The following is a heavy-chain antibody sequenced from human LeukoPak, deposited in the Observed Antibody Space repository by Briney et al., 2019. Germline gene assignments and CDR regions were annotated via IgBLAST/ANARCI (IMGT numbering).Heavy chain of an antibody. CDR1: GGSIRTYY. V-gene: IGHV4-59*01. J-gene: IGHJ6*03. D-gene: IGHD3-10*01. Sequence: KPSETLSLTCSVSGGSIRTYYWSWIRQPPGKGLEWIGYIYYSGSTNYNPSLKSRVTISVDTSKNQFSLRLSSVTAADTAVYYCARVRNWDGSGNYYASGGYYYYMDVWGKGTTVTVSS. CDR2: IYYSGST. CDR3: ARVRNWDGSGNYYASGGYYYYMDV.